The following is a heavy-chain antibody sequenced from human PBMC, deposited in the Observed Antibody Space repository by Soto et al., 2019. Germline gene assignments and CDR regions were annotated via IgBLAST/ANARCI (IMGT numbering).Heavy chain of an antibody. CDR2: ISVGGRTI. V-gene: IGHV3-11*01. Sequence: QVQLVESGGGLVKPGESLRLSCVASGFAFTDYYMTGIRQAPGKGLEWVSYISVGGRTIYYAESVRGRFTVSRDNAKISVFLQMNSLRAEDTAVYYCARGTPVTGTENTDYVDHWGQGTLVTVSS. D-gene: IGHD1-20*01. J-gene: IGHJ4*02. CDR3: ARGTPVTGTENTDYVDH. CDR1: GFAFTDYY.